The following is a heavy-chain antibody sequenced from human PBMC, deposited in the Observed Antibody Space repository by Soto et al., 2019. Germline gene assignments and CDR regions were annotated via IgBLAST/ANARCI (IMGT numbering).Heavy chain of an antibody. J-gene: IGHJ4*02. CDR3: AKGRGHKTIAARPYYFDY. D-gene: IGHD6-6*01. V-gene: IGHV3-23*01. Sequence: GSLRLSCAASGFTFSSYAMSWVRQAPGKGLEWVSAISGSGGSTYYADSVKGRFTISRDNSKNTLYLQMNSLRAEDTAVYYCAKGRGHKTIAARPYYFDYWGQGTLVTVSS. CDR2: ISGSGGST. CDR1: GFTFSSYA.